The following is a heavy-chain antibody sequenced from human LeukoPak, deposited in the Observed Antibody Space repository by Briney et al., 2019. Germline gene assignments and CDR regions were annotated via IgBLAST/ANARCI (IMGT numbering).Heavy chain of an antibody. Sequence: ASVKVSCKASGYTSTSYYMHWVRQAPGQGLEWMGIINPSGGSTSYAQKFQGRVTMTRDTSTSTVYMELSSLRSEDTAVYYCARTEWELPPFDYWGQGTLVTVSS. V-gene: IGHV1-46*01. D-gene: IGHD1-26*01. CDR1: GYTSTSYY. CDR2: INPSGGST. CDR3: ARTEWELPPFDY. J-gene: IGHJ4*02.